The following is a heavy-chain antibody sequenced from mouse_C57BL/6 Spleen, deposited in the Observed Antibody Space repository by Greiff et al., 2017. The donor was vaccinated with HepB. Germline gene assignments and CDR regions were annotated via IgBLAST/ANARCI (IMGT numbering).Heavy chain of an antibody. CDR1: GYTFTSYW. CDR2: IYPGSGST. D-gene: IGHD2-4*01. Sequence: VQLQQPGAELVKPGASVKMSCKASGYTFTSYWITWVKQRPGQGLEWIGDIYPGSGSTNYNEKFKSKATLTVDTSSSTAYMQLSSLTSEDSAVYYCAREDDDDRYFDVWGTGTTVTVSS. V-gene: IGHV1-55*01. J-gene: IGHJ1*03. CDR3: AREDDDDRYFDV.